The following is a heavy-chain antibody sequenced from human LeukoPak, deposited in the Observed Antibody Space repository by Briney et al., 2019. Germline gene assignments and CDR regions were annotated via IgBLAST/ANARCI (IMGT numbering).Heavy chain of an antibody. J-gene: IGHJ4*02. CDR2: ISGDGGNT. D-gene: IGHD3-9*01. CDR1: GFTFSCSP. CDR3: AREGTPGSYDY. Sequence: PGGSLRLSCAASGFTFSCSPMHWVRQAPGKGLESVSAISGDGGNTYYANSVKGRFTISRDNSKNTLYLQMGSLRAEDMAVYYCAREGTPGSYDYWGQGTLVTVSS. V-gene: IGHV3-64*01.